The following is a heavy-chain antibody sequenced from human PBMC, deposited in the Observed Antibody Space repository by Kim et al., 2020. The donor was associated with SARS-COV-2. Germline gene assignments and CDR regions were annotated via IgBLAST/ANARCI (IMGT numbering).Heavy chain of an antibody. J-gene: IGHJ6*02. D-gene: IGHD6-13*01. CDR3: AGGAAAGTGDLGYGMDV. CDR2: INAGNGNT. V-gene: IGHV1-3*01. CDR1: GYTFTSYA. Sequence: ASVKVSCKASGYTFTSYAMYWVRQAPGQRLEWMGWINAGNGNTKYSQKFQGRVTITRDTSASTAYMELSSLRSEDTAVYYCAGGAAAGTGDLGYGMDVWGQGTTVTVSS.